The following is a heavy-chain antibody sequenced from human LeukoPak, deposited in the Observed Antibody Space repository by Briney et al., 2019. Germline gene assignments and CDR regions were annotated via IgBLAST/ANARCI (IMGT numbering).Heavy chain of an antibody. CDR3: ARGAITIFGVIIGRAFDY. CDR1: GGSFSDYY. CDR2: SNHSGST. D-gene: IGHD3-3*01. Sequence: SETLSLTCAVYGGSFSDYYWNWIRQPPGKGLEWIGESNHSGSTNYNPSLKSRVTISVDTSKNQFSLKLGSVTAADTAVYYCARGAITIFGVIIGRAFDYWGQGTLVTVSS. V-gene: IGHV4-34*01. J-gene: IGHJ4*02.